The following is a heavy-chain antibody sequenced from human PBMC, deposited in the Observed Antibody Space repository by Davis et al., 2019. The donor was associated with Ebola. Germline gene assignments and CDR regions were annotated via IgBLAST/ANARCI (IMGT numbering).Heavy chain of an antibody. Sequence: SVKVSCKASGYTFTGYYIHWVRQAPGQGLEWMGGIIPMFRSPNYAQKFQDRVTITADESTRTVYLELSSLRSEDTAVYYCAREVLIAAAGIYYYYYGMDVWGQGTTVTVSS. CDR2: IIPMFRSP. CDR3: AREVLIAAAGIYYYYYGMDV. D-gene: IGHD6-13*01. V-gene: IGHV1-69*13. J-gene: IGHJ6*02. CDR1: GYTFTGYY.